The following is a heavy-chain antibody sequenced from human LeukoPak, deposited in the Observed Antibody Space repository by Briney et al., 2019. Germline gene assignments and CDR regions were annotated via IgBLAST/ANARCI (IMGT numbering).Heavy chain of an antibody. CDR3: AREGWIKGYYYYMDV. D-gene: IGHD5-12*01. J-gene: IGHJ6*03. CDR2: IKQDGSEK. CDR1: GFTFSSYW. Sequence: PGGSLRLSCAASGFTFSSYWMSWVRQAPGKGLERVANIKQDGSEKYYVDSVKGRFTISRDNAKNSLYLQMNSLRAEDTAVYYCAREGWIKGYYYYMDVWGKGTTVTVSS. V-gene: IGHV3-7*01.